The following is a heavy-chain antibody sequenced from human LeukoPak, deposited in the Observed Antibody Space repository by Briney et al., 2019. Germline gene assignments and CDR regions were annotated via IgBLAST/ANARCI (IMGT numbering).Heavy chain of an antibody. D-gene: IGHD3-22*01. J-gene: IGHJ4*02. CDR1: GGSFSGYY. CDR3: ARGKGRRVVAFDY. Sequence: SETLSLTCAVYGGSFSGYYWSWVRQPPGKGLEWVGEINHSGSTNYNPSLKSRVTILVDTSKNQFSLKLSSVTAADTAVYYCARGKGRRVVAFDYWGQGTLVTVSS. CDR2: INHSGST. V-gene: IGHV4-34*01.